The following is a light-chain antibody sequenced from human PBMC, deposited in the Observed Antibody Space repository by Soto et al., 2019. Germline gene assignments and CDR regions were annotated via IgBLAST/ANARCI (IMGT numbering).Light chain of an antibody. CDR1: SSDVGGCNC. V-gene: IGLV2-23*02. CDR2: EVN. J-gene: IGLJ3*02. Sequence: QSVLTQPASVSGSPGQSITISCTGTSSDVGGCNCVSWYQQHPGKAPTLMIYEVNKRPSGVSNRFSGSKSGNTASLTISGLQAEDEADYYCCSSVASPNWVFGGGTQLTV. CDR3: CSSVASPNWV.